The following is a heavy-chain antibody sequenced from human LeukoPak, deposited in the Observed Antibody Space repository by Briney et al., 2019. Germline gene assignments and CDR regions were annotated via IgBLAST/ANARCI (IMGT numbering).Heavy chain of an antibody. D-gene: IGHD4-23*01. CDR1: GFTFSSYS. CDR3: VRLRDYGGNSDGFDI. Sequence: GGSLRLSCAASGFTFSSYSMNWVRQAPGKGLEWVSSISSSSYIYYADSVKGRFTISRDNTNNALYLQMNSLRAEDTAVYYCVRLRDYGGNSDGFDIWGQGTMVTVSS. J-gene: IGHJ3*02. CDR2: ISSSSYI. V-gene: IGHV3-21*01.